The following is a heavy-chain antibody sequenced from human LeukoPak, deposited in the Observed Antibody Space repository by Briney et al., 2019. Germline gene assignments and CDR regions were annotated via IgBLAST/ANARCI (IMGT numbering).Heavy chain of an antibody. CDR1: GYTFTSYY. D-gene: IGHD3-10*01. J-gene: IGHJ4*02. V-gene: IGHV1-46*01. CDR2: INPSGGST. CDR3: ARGPYGGSGTYYMDY. Sequence: ASVTVSCKASGYTFTSYYIHWVRQPHAQGLEWMGVINPSGGSTAYALKFQGRVTMTRDTSTSTVYIELSSLRSEDTAVYYCARGPYGGSGTYYMDYWGQGILVTVSS.